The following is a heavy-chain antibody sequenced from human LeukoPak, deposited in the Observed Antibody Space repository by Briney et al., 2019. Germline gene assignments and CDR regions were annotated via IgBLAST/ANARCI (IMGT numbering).Heavy chain of an antibody. V-gene: IGHV3-11*01. CDR1: GGSISSGTYY. D-gene: IGHD2-2*01. J-gene: IGHJ4*02. CDR3: ARGKYQLLWGYFDY. Sequence: PSETLSLTCGVSGGSISSGTYYWSWIRQPPGKGLEWVSYISSSGSTIYYADSVKGRFTISRDNAKNSLYLQMNSLRAEDTAVYYCARGKYQLLWGYFDYWGQGTLVTVSS. CDR2: ISSSGSTI.